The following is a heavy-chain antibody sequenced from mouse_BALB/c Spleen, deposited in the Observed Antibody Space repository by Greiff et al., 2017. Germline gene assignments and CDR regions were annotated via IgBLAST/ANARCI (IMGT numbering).Heavy chain of an antibody. Sequence: QVQLQQSGAELVRPGTSVKVSCKASGYAFTNYLIEWVKQRPGQGLEWIGVINPGSGGTNYNEKFKGKATLTADKSSSTAYMQLSSLTSDDSAVYCCARQDRDYFDYWGQGTTLTVSS. CDR2: INPGSGGT. CDR1: GYAFTNYL. V-gene: IGHV1-54*03. J-gene: IGHJ2*01. CDR3: ARQDRDYFDY.